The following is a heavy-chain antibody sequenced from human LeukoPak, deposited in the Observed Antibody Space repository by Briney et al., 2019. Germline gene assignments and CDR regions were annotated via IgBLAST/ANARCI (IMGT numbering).Heavy chain of an antibody. CDR3: ARVNLHDYGAHFDY. V-gene: IGHV4-30-4*08. CDR2: IYYSGST. J-gene: IGHJ4*02. D-gene: IGHD4-17*01. CDR1: GGSISSGDYY. Sequence: SETLSLTCTVSGGSISSGDYYWSWIRQPPGKGLEWIGYIYYSGSTYYNPSLKSRVAISVDTSKNQFSLKLSSVTAADTAVYYCARVNLHDYGAHFDYWGQGTLVTVSS.